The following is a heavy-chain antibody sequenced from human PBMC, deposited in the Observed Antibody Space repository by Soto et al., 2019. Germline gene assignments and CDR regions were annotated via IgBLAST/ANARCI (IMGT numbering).Heavy chain of an antibody. CDR2: IRYDGNNK. J-gene: IGHJ4*02. Sequence: PGGSLRLSCAASGFTFSSYAMHWVRQAPGKGLEWVAVIRYDGNNKDYADSVKGRFTISRDNSKNTLYLQMNSLRADDTAVYYCARDNAAATALYYWGQGTLVNVSS. CDR1: GFTFSSYA. V-gene: IGHV3-33*01. D-gene: IGHD6-25*01. CDR3: ARDNAAATALYY.